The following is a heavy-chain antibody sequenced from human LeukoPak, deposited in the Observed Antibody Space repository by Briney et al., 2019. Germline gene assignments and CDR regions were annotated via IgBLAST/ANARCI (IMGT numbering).Heavy chain of an antibody. V-gene: IGHV1-2*06. D-gene: IGHD4-17*01. CDR3: ARVRNGNFDY. CDR2: INPNSGGT. Sequence: ASVKVSCKAPGYTFTGYYMHWVRQAPGQGLEWMGRINPNSGGTNYAQKFQGRVTMTRDTSISTAYMELSRLRSDDTAVYYRARVRNGNFDYWGQGTLVTVSS. CDR1: GYTFTGYY. J-gene: IGHJ4*02.